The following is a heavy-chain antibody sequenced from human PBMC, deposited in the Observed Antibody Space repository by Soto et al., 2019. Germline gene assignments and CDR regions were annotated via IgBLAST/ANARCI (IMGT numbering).Heavy chain of an antibody. J-gene: IGHJ6*02. CDR1: GGTFGNSA. Sequence: QVQLVQSGAEVKKPGSSVTVSCKASGGTFGNSAISWVRQAPGQGLEWMGGIIPIFPTPDYAQKFQGRVTSPAAESAGSACLKLTILRSEDASVYYCAREKDRQQVGGSYYYGIDVWGQGTTVTVSS. V-gene: IGHV1-69*12. D-gene: IGHD1-26*01. CDR3: AREKDRQQVGGSYYYGIDV. CDR2: IIPIFPTP.